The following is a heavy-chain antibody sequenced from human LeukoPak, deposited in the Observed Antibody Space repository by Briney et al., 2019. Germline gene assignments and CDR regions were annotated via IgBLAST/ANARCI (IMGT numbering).Heavy chain of an antibody. J-gene: IGHJ3*02. CDR2: INHSGST. CDR1: GGSFSGYY. CDR3: ARFSTDCSSTSCYSPDAFDI. V-gene: IGHV4-34*01. Sequence: SETLSLTCAVYGGSFSGYYWSWIRQPPGKGLEWIGEINHSGSTNYNPSLKSRVTISVDTSKNQFSLKLSSVTAADTAMYYCARFSTDCSSTSCYSPDAFDIWGQGTMVTVSS. D-gene: IGHD2-2*02.